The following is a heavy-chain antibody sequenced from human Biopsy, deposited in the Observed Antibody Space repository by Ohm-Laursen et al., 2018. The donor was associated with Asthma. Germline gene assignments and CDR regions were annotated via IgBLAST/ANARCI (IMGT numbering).Heavy chain of an antibody. CDR3: AREVVSSGFYFDS. J-gene: IGHJ4*02. V-gene: IGHV4-61*01. D-gene: IGHD3-22*01. Sequence: PGTLSLTCSLSSGSGGYMRSGNYYWSWIRQPPGQRLEFIGYIYTSGSTNYNPSLKSRVTISADTSMNQFSLKLSSVTAADTAVYYCAREVVSSGFYFDSWGQGTLVTVSS. CDR2: IYTSGST. CDR1: SGSGGYMRSGNYY.